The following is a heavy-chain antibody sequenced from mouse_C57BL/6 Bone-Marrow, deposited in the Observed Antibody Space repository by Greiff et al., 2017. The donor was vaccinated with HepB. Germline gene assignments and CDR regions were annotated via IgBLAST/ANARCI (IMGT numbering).Heavy chain of an antibody. V-gene: IGHV1-82*01. D-gene: IGHD1-1*01. CDR1: GYAFSSSW. J-gene: IGHJ1*03. Sequence: VQLQQSGPELVKPGASVKISCKASGYAFSSSWMNWVKQRPGKGLEWIGRIYPGDGDTNYNGKFKGKASLTADKSSSTAYMQLSSLTSEDSAVYFCARDPSYSGSSYGYFDVWGTGTTVTVSS. CDR2: IYPGDGDT. CDR3: ARDPSYSGSSYGYFDV.